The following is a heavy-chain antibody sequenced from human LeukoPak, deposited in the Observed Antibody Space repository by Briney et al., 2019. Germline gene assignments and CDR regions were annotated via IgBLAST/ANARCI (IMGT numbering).Heavy chain of an antibody. J-gene: IGHJ3*02. Sequence: GGSLRLSCVASGFTFSSHAMTWVRQAPGKGLEWVSVISSSGLTTHYADSVKGRCTTSRDNFKDTVYLHMNNLRVDDTALYYCAKSLWFGDHDAYDIWGQGTMVTVSS. CDR3: AKSLWFGDHDAYDI. V-gene: IGHV3-23*01. CDR1: GFTFSSHA. D-gene: IGHD3-10*01. CDR2: ISSSGLTT.